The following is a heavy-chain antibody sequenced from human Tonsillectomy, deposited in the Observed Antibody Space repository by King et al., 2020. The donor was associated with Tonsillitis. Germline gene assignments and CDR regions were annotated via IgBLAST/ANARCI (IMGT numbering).Heavy chain of an antibody. CDR1: GYTFTDYY. CDR3: ARDYGDYVGWFDP. CDR2: INPSSGGT. J-gene: IGHJ5*02. V-gene: IGHV1-2*02. D-gene: IGHD4-17*01. Sequence: VQLVESGAEVKKPGASVRVSCTASGYTFTDYYMHWVRQAPGQGLEWMGWINPSSGGTKFAQRFQGRVTMTRDTSISTAYMELNKLRSDDTAVYYCARDYGDYVGWFDPWGQGTLVTVSS.